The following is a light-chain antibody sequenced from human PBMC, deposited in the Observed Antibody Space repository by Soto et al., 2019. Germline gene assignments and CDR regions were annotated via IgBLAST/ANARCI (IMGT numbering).Light chain of an antibody. CDR1: SSDVGGYNY. CDR3: SSHTSSNTVV. J-gene: IGLJ2*01. Sequence: QSVLTQPASVSGSPGQSITISCTGTSSDVGGYNYVFWYQHHPGKAPKLMIYEVNNRPSGVSDRFSGSKSGNTASLTSSGLQAEDEADYYCSSHTSSNTVVFRGGTKLTV. V-gene: IGLV2-14*01. CDR2: EVN.